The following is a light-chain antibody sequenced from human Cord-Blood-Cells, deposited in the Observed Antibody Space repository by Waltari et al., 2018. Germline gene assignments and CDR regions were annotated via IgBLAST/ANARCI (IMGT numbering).Light chain of an antibody. CDR3: QSYDSSLSGVV. Sequence: QSVLTQPPSVSGAPGQRVTIPCTGSSSNIGPGYVVHWYQQLPGAAPKLLIYGNSNRPSGVPDRFSGSKSGTSASLAITGLQAEDEADYYCQSYDSSLSGVVFGGGTKLTVL. V-gene: IGLV1-40*01. J-gene: IGLJ2*01. CDR2: GNS. CDR1: SSNIGPGYV.